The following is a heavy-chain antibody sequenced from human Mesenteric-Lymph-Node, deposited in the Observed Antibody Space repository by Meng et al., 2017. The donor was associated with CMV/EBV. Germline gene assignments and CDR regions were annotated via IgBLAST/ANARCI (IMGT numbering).Heavy chain of an antibody. CDR3: ATHRLGWGGYFDY. Sequence: KVSCKGFGYTFSNYWIGWVRQMPGKGLEWMGIIYPGDSDTKYSPSFQGQVTISADKSISTAYLQWSSLKASDTAIYYCATHRLGWGGYFDYWGQGTLVTVSS. D-gene: IGHD2-21*01. CDR1: GYTFSNYW. J-gene: IGHJ4*02. CDR2: IYPGDSDT. V-gene: IGHV5-51*01.